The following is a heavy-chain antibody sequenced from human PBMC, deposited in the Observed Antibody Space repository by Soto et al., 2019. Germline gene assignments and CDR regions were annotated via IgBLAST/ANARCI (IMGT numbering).Heavy chain of an antibody. CDR3: AKTHDSSGYYPYYFAY. V-gene: IGHV3-23*01. Sequence: GGSLRLSCAASGFTFSSYAMSWVRQAPGKGLEWVSAISGSGGSTYYADSVKGRFTISRDNSKNTLYLQMNSLRAEDTAVYYCAKTHDSSGYYPYYFAYWGQGTLVTVSS. J-gene: IGHJ4*02. CDR2: ISGSGGST. D-gene: IGHD3-22*01. CDR1: GFTFSSYA.